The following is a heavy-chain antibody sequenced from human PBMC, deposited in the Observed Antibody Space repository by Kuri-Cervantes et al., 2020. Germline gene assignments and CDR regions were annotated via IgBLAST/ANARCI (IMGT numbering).Heavy chain of an antibody. V-gene: IGHV5-51*01. CDR1: GYSFSNYW. Sequence: KVSCKASGYSFSNYWIGWVRQMPGKGLEWMGIIYPGDSDTRYSPSFQGQVTISADKSISTAYLQWSSLKASDTAMYYCARRGIVATIKDALDIWGQGTMVTVSS. D-gene: IGHD5-12*01. J-gene: IGHJ3*02. CDR3: ARRGIVATIKDALDI. CDR2: IYPGDSDT.